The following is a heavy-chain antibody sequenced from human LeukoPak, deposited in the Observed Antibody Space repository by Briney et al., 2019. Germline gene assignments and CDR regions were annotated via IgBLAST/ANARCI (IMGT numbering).Heavy chain of an antibody. Sequence: GGALRLSCAASGFTFSSYEMNWGRQAPGKGLESGSYISSSGSTIDYADSVKGRFTISRDNAKHSLYLQMNSLRAEDTAVYYCAELDITMIGGVWGKGTTVTISS. CDR2: ISSSGSTI. CDR3: AELDITMIGGV. D-gene: IGHD3-10*02. V-gene: IGHV3-48*03. CDR1: GFTFSSYE. J-gene: IGHJ6*04.